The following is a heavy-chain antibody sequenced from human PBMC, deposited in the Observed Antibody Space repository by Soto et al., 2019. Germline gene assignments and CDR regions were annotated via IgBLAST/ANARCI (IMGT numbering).Heavy chain of an antibody. D-gene: IGHD2-2*01. CDR3: ARGLPVRVPGWFDP. J-gene: IGHJ5*02. Sequence: ASVKVSCKASGYTFTSYDINWVRQATGQGLEWMGWMNPNSGNTGYAQKFQGRVTMTRNTSISTAYMELSSLRSEDTAVYYCARGLPVRVPGWFDPWGQGTLVTAPQ. V-gene: IGHV1-8*01. CDR2: MNPNSGNT. CDR1: GYTFTSYD.